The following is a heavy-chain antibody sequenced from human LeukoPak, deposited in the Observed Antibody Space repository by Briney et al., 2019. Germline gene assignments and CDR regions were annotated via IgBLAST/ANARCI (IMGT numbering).Heavy chain of an antibody. J-gene: IGHJ3*02. D-gene: IGHD2-8*01. CDR1: GFTFSDYA. Sequence: GGSLRLSCAASGFTFSDYAMNWVRQAPGKGLEWVSVVGGDDKTRYTDSVKGRFTISRDNSKNTLSLQMNSLRLEDTAVYFCVKDSWPRNGIFDPFDIWGQGTMVTVSS. V-gene: IGHV3-23*01. CDR3: VKDSWPRNGIFDPFDI. CDR2: VGGDDKT.